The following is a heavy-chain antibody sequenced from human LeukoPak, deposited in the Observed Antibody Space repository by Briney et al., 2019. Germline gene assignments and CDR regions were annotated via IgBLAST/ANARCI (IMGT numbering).Heavy chain of an antibody. D-gene: IGHD3-3*01. J-gene: IGHJ4*02. CDR1: GGSFSGYY. Sequence: SETLSLTCAVYGGSFSGYYWSWIRQPPGKGLEWIGEINHSGSTNYNPSLKSRVTMSVDTSKNQFSLKLSSVTAADTAVYYCARDVYYDFWSGYPRAGYFDYWGQGTLVTVSS. CDR2: INHSGST. V-gene: IGHV4-34*01. CDR3: ARDVYYDFWSGYPRAGYFDY.